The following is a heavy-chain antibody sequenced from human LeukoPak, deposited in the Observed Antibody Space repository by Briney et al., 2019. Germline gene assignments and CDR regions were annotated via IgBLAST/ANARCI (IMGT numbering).Heavy chain of an antibody. CDR3: ARVKGVLWSSRGYFDY. CDR1: GGSFSGYY. Sequence: PSETLSLTCAVYGGSFSGYYWSWIRQPPGKGLEWLGEINHSGSTNYNPSLKSRVTISVDTSKNQFSLKLSSVTAADTAVYYCARVKGVLWSSRGYFDYWGQGTLVTVSS. D-gene: IGHD6-6*01. V-gene: IGHV4-34*01. CDR2: INHSGST. J-gene: IGHJ4*02.